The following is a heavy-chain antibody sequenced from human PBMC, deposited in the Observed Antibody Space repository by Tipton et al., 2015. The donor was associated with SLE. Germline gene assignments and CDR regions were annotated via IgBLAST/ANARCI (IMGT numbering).Heavy chain of an antibody. CDR1: GDSITTTNYF. J-gene: IGHJ4*02. D-gene: IGHD5-12*01. V-gene: IGHV4-39*07. CDR2: INHSGST. CDR3: ARVSEKGGKWVRYFDY. Sequence: TLSLTCSVSGDSITTTNYFWGWIRQPPGKGLEWIGEINHSGSTNYNPSLKSRVTISVDTSKNQFSLKLSSVTAADTAVYYCARVSEKGGKWVRYFDYWGQGTLVTVSS.